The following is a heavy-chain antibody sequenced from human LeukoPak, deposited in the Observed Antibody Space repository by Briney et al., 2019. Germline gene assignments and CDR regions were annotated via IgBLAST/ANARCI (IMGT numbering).Heavy chain of an antibody. CDR3: ARQTGSGLFILP. D-gene: IGHD3/OR15-3a*01. CDR1: GGSMRSSNFY. CDR2: IYYSGNT. Sequence: SETLSLTCTVSGGSMRSSNFYWGWIRQPPGKGLEWIGSIYYSGNTYYNASLKSQVSISIDTSKNQFSLRLTSVTAADTAVYYCARQTGSGLFILPGGQGTLVTVSS. V-gene: IGHV4-39*01. J-gene: IGHJ4*02.